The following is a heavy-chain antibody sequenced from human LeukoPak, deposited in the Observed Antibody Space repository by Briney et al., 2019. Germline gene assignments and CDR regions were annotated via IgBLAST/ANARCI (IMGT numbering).Heavy chain of an antibody. CDR2: MDPNSGNT. J-gene: IGHJ4*02. V-gene: IGHV1-8*01. D-gene: IGHD3-22*01. CDR3: ASQPYYVGPGGDY. Sequence: GASVKVSCKASGYTFTSYDINWVRQATGQGLEWMGWMDPNSGNTGYAQKFQGRVTMTRNTSISTAYMELSSLRSEDTAVYYCASQPYYVGPGGDYWGQGTLVTVSS. CDR1: GYTFTSYD.